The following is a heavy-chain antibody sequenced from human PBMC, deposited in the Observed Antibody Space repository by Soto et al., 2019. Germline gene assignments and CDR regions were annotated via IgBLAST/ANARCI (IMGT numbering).Heavy chain of an antibody. V-gene: IGHV1-69*13. CDR3: ARNRVGAGGWFDP. CDR1: GGTFSSYA. D-gene: IGHD1-26*01. J-gene: IGHJ5*02. Sequence: GASVKVSCKASGGTFSSYAISWVRQAPGQGLEWMGEIIPIFGTANYAQKFQGRVMITADESTSTAYMELSSLRSEDTAVYYCARNRVGAGGWFDPWGQGTLVTVSS. CDR2: IIPIFGTA.